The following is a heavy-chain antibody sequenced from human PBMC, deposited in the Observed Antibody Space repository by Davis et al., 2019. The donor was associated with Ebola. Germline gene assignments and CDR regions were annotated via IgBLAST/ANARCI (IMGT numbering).Heavy chain of an antibody. J-gene: IGHJ2*01. CDR1: GGSFSGYY. V-gene: IGHV4-34*01. D-gene: IGHD2-15*01. CDR2: INHSGST. CDR3: ARVNLVVVAEFYWYFDL. Sequence: SETLSLTCAVYGGSFSGYYWSWIRQPPGKGLEWIGEINHSGSTNYNPSLKSRVTISVDTSKNQFSLKLSSVTAADTAVYYCARVNLVVVAEFYWYFDLWGRGTLVTVSS.